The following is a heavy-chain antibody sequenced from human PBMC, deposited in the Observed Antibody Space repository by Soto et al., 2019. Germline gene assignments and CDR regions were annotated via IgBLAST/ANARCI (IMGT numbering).Heavy chain of an antibody. Sequence: GGSLRLSCAASGFTFDDYSMHWVRQAPGKGLEWVSGISWNSGSIGYADSVKGRFTISRDNAKNSLYLQMNSPRAEDAALYYCAKDFSSGWYYFDYWGQGTLVTVSS. V-gene: IGHV3-9*01. CDR2: ISWNSGSI. J-gene: IGHJ4*02. CDR3: AKDFSSGWYYFDY. D-gene: IGHD6-19*01. CDR1: GFTFDDYS.